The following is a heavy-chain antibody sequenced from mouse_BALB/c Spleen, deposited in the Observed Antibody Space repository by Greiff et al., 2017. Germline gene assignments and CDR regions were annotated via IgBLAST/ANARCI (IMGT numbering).Heavy chain of an antibody. CDR3: ARDRGSSYTYAMDY. Sequence: EVQGVESGGGLVKPGGSLKLSCAASGFTFSDYYMYWVRQTPEKRLEWVATISDGGSYTYYPDSVKGRFTISRDNAKNNLYLQMSSLKSEDTAMYYCARDRGSSYTYAMDYWGQGTSVTVSS. CDR1: GFTFSDYY. V-gene: IGHV5-4*02. J-gene: IGHJ4*01. D-gene: IGHD1-1*01. CDR2: ISDGGSYT.